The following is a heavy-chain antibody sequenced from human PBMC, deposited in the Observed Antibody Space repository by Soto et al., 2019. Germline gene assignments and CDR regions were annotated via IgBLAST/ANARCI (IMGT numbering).Heavy chain of an antibody. V-gene: IGHV3-23*01. J-gene: IGHJ4*02. CDR1: GFTFSNYA. D-gene: IGHD6-19*01. CDR3: ARGGYSRGWSFDY. CDR2: ISGGGDGT. Sequence: GGSLRLSCAASGFTFSNYAMSWVRRAPGTGLEWVSTISGGGDGTYYSDSVKGRFTISRDNSKNTLCLQINSLRADDTAVFHCARGGYSRGWSFDYWGQGTLVTVSS.